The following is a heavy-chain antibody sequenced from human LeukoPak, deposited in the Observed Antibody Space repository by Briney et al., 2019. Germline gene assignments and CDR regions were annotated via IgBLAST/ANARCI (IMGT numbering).Heavy chain of an antibody. V-gene: IGHV3-30*14. CDR2: MSYDGSNK. CDR1: GFTFSNAW. D-gene: IGHD5-12*01. J-gene: IGHJ4*02. Sequence: GGSLRLSCAASGFTFSNAWMSWVRQAPGKGLEWVAVMSYDGSNKYYADSVKGRFTISRDNSKNTLYLQMNSLRAEDTAVYCCARDLRGYSGYDWRVATVTTFGFDYRGQGTLVTVSS. CDR3: ARDLRGYSGYDWRVATVTTFGFDY.